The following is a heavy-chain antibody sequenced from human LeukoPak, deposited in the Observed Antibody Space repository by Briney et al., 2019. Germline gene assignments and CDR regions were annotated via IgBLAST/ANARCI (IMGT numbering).Heavy chain of an antibody. CDR3: ARRHYYASGSYYP. CDR2: LYYSGGT. V-gene: IGHV4-39*01. J-gene: IGHJ5*02. D-gene: IGHD3-10*01. Sequence: SETLSLTCTVSGDSISSGNYYWDWVRQPPGKGLEWIGSLYYSGGTYYNPSLKSRVTISVDTSKNQLSLKLDSVTAADTAVYYCARRHYYASGSYYPWGQGTLVTVSS. CDR1: GDSISSGNYY.